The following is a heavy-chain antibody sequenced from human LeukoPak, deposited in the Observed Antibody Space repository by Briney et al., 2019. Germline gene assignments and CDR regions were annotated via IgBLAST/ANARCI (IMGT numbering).Heavy chain of an antibody. D-gene: IGHD3-10*01. J-gene: IGHJ4*02. Sequence: PSETLSLTCTVSGFSISSSGYYWGWLRQPPGKGLEWIGYIYYSGSNNYHPPLKSRVTISVDTYKNQFSLKLSSVTAADTAVYYCARWPNYYGSGSSPDYWGQGTLVTVSS. CDR2: IYYSGSN. V-gene: IGHV4-61*05. CDR3: ARWPNYYGSGSSPDY. CDR1: GFSISSSGYY.